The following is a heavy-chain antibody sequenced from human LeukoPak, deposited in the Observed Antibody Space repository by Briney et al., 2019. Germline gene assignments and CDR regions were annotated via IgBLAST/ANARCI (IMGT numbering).Heavy chain of an antibody. CDR3: AREGCSSTSCYADNWFDP. Sequence: ASVKVSCKASGYTFTSYYMHWVRQAPGPGLERMGIINPSGGSTSYAQKLQGRVTMTMDTSTSTVYMELSSLRSEDTAVYYCAREGCSSTSCYADNWFDPWGQGTLVTVSS. D-gene: IGHD2-2*01. V-gene: IGHV1-46*01. J-gene: IGHJ5*02. CDR2: INPSGGST. CDR1: GYTFTSYY.